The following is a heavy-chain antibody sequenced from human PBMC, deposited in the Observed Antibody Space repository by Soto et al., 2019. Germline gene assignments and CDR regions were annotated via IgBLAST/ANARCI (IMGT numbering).Heavy chain of an antibody. CDR1: GYTFTSYG. Sequence: ASVKVSCKASGYTFTSYGISWVRQAPGQGLEWMGWISAYNGNTNYAQKLQGRVTMTTDTSTSTAYMELRNLRSDDTAVYYCARAIERTYSSSVVPGYWGQGTLVTVSS. V-gene: IGHV1-18*01. CDR3: ARAIERTYSSSVVPGY. CDR2: ISAYNGNT. D-gene: IGHD6-6*01. J-gene: IGHJ4*02.